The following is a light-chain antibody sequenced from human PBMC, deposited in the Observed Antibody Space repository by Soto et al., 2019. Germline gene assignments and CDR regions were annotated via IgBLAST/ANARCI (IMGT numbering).Light chain of an antibody. CDR2: SAS. V-gene: IGKV1-9*01. Sequence: DIQMTQSPSSLSASVGDRVNITCRASQTVSSYLNWYQQKPGKAPDLLIYSASTLQSGVPSRFSGSGSETEFSLTIRALQPEDFATYYCQQLSRYPLTFGGGTKVDNK. CDR1: QTVSSY. J-gene: IGKJ4*01. CDR3: QQLSRYPLT.